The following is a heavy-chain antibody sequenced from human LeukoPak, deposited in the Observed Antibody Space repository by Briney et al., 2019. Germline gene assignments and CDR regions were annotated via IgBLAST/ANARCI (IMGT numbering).Heavy chain of an antibody. V-gene: IGHV3-9*01. CDR1: GFTFSSYA. CDR3: AKDGAATYYYGMDV. J-gene: IGHJ6*02. CDR2: ISWNSGSI. D-gene: IGHD2-15*01. Sequence: GGSLRLSCAASGFTFSSYAMSWVRQAPGKGLEWVSGISWNSGSIGYADSVKGRFTISRDNAKNSLYLQMNSLRAEDTALYYCAKDGAATYYYGMDVWGQGTTVTVSS.